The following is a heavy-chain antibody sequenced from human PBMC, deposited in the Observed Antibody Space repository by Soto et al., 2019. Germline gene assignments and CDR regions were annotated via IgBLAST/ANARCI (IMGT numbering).Heavy chain of an antibody. CDR3: ARDRTVRGDWFDP. D-gene: IGHD3-10*01. CDR1: GGSISNYY. CDR2: ISTSGTT. V-gene: IGHV4-4*07. J-gene: IGHJ5*02. Sequence: SETLSLTCTVSGGSISNYYWTWIRQPAGKGLEWIGRISTSGTTNYNPSLQSRVTMSVDTSKNQFSLKLNSATAADTAVYYCARDRTVRGDWFDPWGQGTMVTVSS.